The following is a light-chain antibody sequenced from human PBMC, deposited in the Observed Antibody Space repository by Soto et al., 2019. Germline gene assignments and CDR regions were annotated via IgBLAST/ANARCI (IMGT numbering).Light chain of an antibody. V-gene: IGKV3-11*01. J-gene: IGKJ3*01. CDR3: QQRSNWLFT. CDR2: DAS. CDR1: QSVRTA. Sequence: EMWLTWSPATMSLSPGERSTLSCRASQSVRTALAWYEQKPGQAHRLLIYDASNRPPGIPARFSGSGSGTDFTLTIRSLEPEDFGVYYCQQRSNWLFTFGPGTTVD.